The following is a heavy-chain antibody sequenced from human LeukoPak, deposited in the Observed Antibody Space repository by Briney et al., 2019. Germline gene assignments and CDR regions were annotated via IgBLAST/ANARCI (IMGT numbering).Heavy chain of an antibody. CDR2: IYSGGTT. V-gene: IGHV3-53*01. Sequence: GGSLRLSCAASGLTGNSNYMSWVRQAPGKGLEWVSVIYSGGTTYYEDCVKGRFTISRDYSKNTLSLQMKSPSADDTAVYYCARDRGGNSGMDVWGKGTTVTVSS. J-gene: IGHJ6*04. D-gene: IGHD4-23*01. CDR3: ARDRGGNSGMDV. CDR1: GLTGNSNY.